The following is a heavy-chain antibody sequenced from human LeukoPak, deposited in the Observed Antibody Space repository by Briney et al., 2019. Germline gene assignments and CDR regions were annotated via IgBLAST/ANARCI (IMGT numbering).Heavy chain of an antibody. J-gene: IGHJ4*02. D-gene: IGHD6-25*01. CDR1: GFTFSGYG. CDR2: IWANGNNK. Sequence: GGSLRLSCAASGFTFSGYGMHWVRQAPGKGLEWVAIIWANGNNKYYADSLKGRFTVSRDNSKDTLYLQMNNLRAEDRAVYHCVSGYPYYFDYWGQGTLVTVSS. CDR3: VSGYPYYFDY. V-gene: IGHV3-33*01.